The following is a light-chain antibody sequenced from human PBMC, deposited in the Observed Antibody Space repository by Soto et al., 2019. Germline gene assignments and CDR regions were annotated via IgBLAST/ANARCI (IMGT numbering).Light chain of an antibody. CDR3: QQYYSYPWT. CDR2: AAS. J-gene: IGKJ1*01. CDR1: QGISSY. V-gene: IGKV1-8*01. Sequence: AIQMTQSPSSLSAYTGDRVTITSRASQGISSYLAWYQQKPGKAPKLLIYAASTLQSGVPSRFSGSGSGTDFTLTISCLQSEDFATYYCQQYYSYPWTFGQGTKVDI.